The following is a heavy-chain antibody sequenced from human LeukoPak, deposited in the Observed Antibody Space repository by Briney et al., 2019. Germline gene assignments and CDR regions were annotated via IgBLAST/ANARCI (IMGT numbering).Heavy chain of an antibody. J-gene: IGHJ4*02. CDR2: ISNDGSRK. D-gene: IGHD3-3*01. CDR3: ARDRAWNYFDY. CDR1: GFTFSRHG. Sequence: AGVSLRLSCAPSGFTFSRHGMHWVRQAPGKGLEWVAIISNDGSRKYYAHSVEGRFTISRDNSKNTLYLQMDSLRAEDTAVYYCARDRAWNYFDYWGQGTLVTVSS. V-gene: IGHV3-30*03.